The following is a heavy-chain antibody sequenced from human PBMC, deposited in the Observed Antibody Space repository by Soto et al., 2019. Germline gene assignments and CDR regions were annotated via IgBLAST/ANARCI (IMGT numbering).Heavy chain of an antibody. Sequence: SVKVSCKASGDTFSSYAISWVRQAPGQGLEWMGGIIPIFGTANYAQKFQGRVTITADESTSTAYMELSSLRSEDTAVYYCAVTTYYDFWSGYAADYWGQGTLVTVSS. CDR3: AVTTYYDFWSGYAADY. CDR1: GDTFSSYA. V-gene: IGHV1-69*13. D-gene: IGHD3-3*01. J-gene: IGHJ4*02. CDR2: IIPIFGTA.